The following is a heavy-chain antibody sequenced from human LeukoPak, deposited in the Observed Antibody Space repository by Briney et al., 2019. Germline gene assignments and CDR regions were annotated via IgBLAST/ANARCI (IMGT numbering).Heavy chain of an antibody. Sequence: GESLKISCKGSGYSFTNYWIGWVRQMPGKGLEWMGVIHPSDSYTNYSPSFQGHVTISADKSISTAYLQGSSLKASDTAIYYCARHGAGSGRGGFDIWGQGTMVTVSS. CDR3: ARHGAGSGRGGFDI. V-gene: IGHV5-10-1*01. CDR1: GYSFTNYW. J-gene: IGHJ3*02. D-gene: IGHD3-10*01. CDR2: IHPSDSYT.